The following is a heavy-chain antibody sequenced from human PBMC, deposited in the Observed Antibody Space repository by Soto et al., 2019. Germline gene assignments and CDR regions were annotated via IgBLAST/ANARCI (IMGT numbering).Heavy chain of an antibody. CDR2: ISSSSSTI. V-gene: IGHV3-48*01. CDR1: GFTFSSYD. D-gene: IGHD6-19*01. Sequence: GGSLRLSCAASGFTFSSYDMNWVRQAPGKGLEWVSYISSSSSTIYYADSVKGRFTISRDNTKNSLYLQMNSLRAEDTAVYYCAGHDGQWLNWFDPWGQGMLVTVSS. CDR3: AGHDGQWLNWFDP. J-gene: IGHJ5*02.